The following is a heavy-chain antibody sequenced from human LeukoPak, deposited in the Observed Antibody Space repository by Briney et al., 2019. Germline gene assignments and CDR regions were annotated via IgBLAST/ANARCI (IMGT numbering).Heavy chain of an antibody. D-gene: IGHD3-9*01. J-gene: IGHJ5*01. CDR1: GYSFTQYL. CDR3: ARQPSYDFLTGYYRIWFDY. CDR2: IYPGDSDT. V-gene: IGHV5-51*01. Sequence: GESLKISRRGFGYSFTQYLSGWVGQMPGKGLEWMGIIYPGDSDTRYSPSFQGQVTISADKSISTAYLQWSSLKASDTAMYYLARQPSYDFLTGYYRIWFDYWGQGTLVTVSS.